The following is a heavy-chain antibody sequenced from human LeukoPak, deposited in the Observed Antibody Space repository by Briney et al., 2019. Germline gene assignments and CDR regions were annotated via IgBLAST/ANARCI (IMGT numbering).Heavy chain of an antibody. Sequence: PSETLSLTCTVSGGSISSYYWSWIRQPPGKGLEWIGYIYYSGSTNYNPSLKSRVIISVDTSKHQFSLNLSSVTAADTAVYYCARGDAYNLFDYWGQGTLATVSS. D-gene: IGHD5-24*01. J-gene: IGHJ4*02. V-gene: IGHV4-59*08. CDR3: ARGDAYNLFDY. CDR1: GGSISSYY. CDR2: IYYSGST.